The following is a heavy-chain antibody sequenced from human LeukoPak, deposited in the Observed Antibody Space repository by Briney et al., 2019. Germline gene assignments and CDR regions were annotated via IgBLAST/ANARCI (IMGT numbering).Heavy chain of an antibody. CDR3: VKVSVTGTSVDY. J-gene: IGHJ4*02. Sequence: GGSLRLSCSASGFTFSSYPMHWVRQAPGKGLQYVSAISSNGGITYYADSVKGRFTISRDNSKNTLYLQMSSLRAEDMAVYYCVKVSVTGTSVDYWGQGTLVTVSS. CDR1: GFTFSSYP. V-gene: IGHV3-64D*06. CDR2: ISSNGGIT. D-gene: IGHD6-19*01.